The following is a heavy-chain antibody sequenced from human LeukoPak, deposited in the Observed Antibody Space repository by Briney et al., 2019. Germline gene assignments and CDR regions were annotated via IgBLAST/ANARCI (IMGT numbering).Heavy chain of an antibody. CDR1: GFTFSSYS. CDR2: ISWNSGSI. V-gene: IGHV3-9*01. CDR3: AKAPHGSGSYYFDY. J-gene: IGHJ4*02. D-gene: IGHD3-10*01. Sequence: GGSLRLSCAASGFTFSSYSMNWVRQAPGKGLEWVSGISWNSGSIGYADSVKGRFTISRDNAKNSLYLQMNSLRAEDTALYYCAKAPHGSGSYYFDYWGQGTLVTVSS.